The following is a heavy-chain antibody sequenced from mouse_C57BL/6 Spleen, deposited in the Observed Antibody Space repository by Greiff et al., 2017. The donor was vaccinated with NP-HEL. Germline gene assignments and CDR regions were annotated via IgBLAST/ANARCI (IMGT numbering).Heavy chain of an antibody. J-gene: IGHJ2*01. V-gene: IGHV1-64*01. CDR2: IHPNSGST. CDR3: ARSGQLRFPYYFDY. Sequence: QVQLQQPGAELVKPGASVKLSCKASGYTFTSYWMHWVKQRPGQGLEWIGMIHPNSGSTNYNEKFKSKATLTVDKSSSTAYMQLSSLTSEDSAVYYCARSGQLRFPYYFDYWGQGTTLTVSS. CDR1: GYTFTSYW. D-gene: IGHD3-2*02.